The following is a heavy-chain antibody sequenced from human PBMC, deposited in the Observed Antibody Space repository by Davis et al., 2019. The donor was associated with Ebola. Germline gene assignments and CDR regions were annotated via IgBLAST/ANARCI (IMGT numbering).Heavy chain of an antibody. D-gene: IGHD3-22*01. CDR3: ARRYDSSGYYYVVDAFDI. CDR1: GYTFTSYA. Sequence: AASVKVSCKASGYTFTSYAMHWVRQAPGQRLEWMGWINAGNGNTKYSQKFQGRVTITRDTSASTAYMELSSLRSEDTAVYYCARRYDSSGYYYVVDAFDIWGQGTMVTVSS. CDR2: INAGNGNT. V-gene: IGHV1-3*01. J-gene: IGHJ3*02.